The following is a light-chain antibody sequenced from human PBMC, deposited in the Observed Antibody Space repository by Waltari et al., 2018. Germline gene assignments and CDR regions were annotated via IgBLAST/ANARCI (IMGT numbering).Light chain of an antibody. J-gene: IGKJ5*01. V-gene: IGKV2-28*01. CDR1: QSLLQTNGYND. CDR2: LGS. Sequence: DIVMTQSPLSLPVTPGEPASISCRSSQSLLQTNGYNDLDWYLQKPGQSPQVLIYLGSNRASGVPDRFSGSGSGTDFTLKISRVEAEDVGVYYCMQALQTPITFGQGTRLEIK. CDR3: MQALQTPIT.